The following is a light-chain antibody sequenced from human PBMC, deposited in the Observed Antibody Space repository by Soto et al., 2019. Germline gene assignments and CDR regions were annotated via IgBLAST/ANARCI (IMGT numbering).Light chain of an antibody. Sequence: DIQMTRSPSTLSASVGDRVTIICRASQSISSWVAWYQQKPGKAPKLLIYDASRLESGVPARFSGSGSGTEFTLTISSLQPDDFATYYCQQYRGWTFGQGTKVDIK. CDR1: QSISSW. CDR2: DAS. CDR3: QQYRGWT. J-gene: IGKJ1*01. V-gene: IGKV1-5*02.